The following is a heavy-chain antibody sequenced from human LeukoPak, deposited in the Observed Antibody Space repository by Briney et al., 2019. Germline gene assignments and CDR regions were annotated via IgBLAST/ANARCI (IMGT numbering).Heavy chain of an antibody. CDR3: ARDRAYGSGSYGGY. J-gene: IGHJ4*02. D-gene: IGHD3-10*01. CDR2: INPNSGGT. CDR1: GYTFTGYY. Sequence: ASVKVSCKASGYTFTGYYMHWVRQAPGQGLEWMGRINPNSGGTNYAQKFQGRVTMTRDTSISTAYMELSRMRSDDTAVYYCARDRAYGSGSYGGYWGQGTLVTVSS. V-gene: IGHV1-2*06.